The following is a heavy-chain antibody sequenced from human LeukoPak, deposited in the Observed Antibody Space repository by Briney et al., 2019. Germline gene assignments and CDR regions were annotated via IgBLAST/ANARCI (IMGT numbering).Heavy chain of an antibody. J-gene: IGHJ3*02. CDR1: GFTFSSYG. Sequence: GGSLRLSCAASGFTFSSYGMHWVRQAPGKGLEWVAVIWYDGSNKYYADSVKGRFTVSRDNAKNSLYLQMNSLRAEDTAVYYCARERGSRSFDIWGQGTMVTVSS. CDR2: IWYDGSNK. CDR3: ARERGSRSFDI. V-gene: IGHV3-33*01.